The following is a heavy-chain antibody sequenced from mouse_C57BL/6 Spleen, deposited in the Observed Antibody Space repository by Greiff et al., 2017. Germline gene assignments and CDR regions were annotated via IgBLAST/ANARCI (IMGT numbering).Heavy chain of an antibody. CDR2: IYPGDGDT. Sequence: VHLVESGAELVKPGASVKISCKASGYAFSSYWMNWVKQRPGKGLEWIGQIYPGDGDTNYNGKFKGKATLTADKSSSTAYMQLSSLTSEDSAVYFCARHYYGNYAFDYWGQGTTLTVSS. J-gene: IGHJ2*01. V-gene: IGHV1-80*01. CDR1: GYAFSSYW. D-gene: IGHD2-1*01. CDR3: ARHYYGNYAFDY.